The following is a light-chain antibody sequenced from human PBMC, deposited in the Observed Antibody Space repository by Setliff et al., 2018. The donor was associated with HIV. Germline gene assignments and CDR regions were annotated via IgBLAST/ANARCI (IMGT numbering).Light chain of an antibody. CDR1: SSDVGSYDF. CDR2: DVS. CDR3: ASYRPNDLGV. Sequence: QSVLVQPASVSGSPGQSVTVSCTGTSSDVGSYDFVSWYQQLPGNAPKLLIYDVSDRPSGVSHRFSGSKSGNTASLTISGLQSEDEADYYCASYRPNDLGVFGTGTKVTVL. J-gene: IGLJ1*01. V-gene: IGLV2-14*03.